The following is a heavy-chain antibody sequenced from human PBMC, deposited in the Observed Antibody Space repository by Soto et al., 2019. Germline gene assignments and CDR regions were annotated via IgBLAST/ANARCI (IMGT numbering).Heavy chain of an antibody. V-gene: IGHV3-9*01. CDR3: EKSFVTTHHLYGYMDG. CDR1: GFAFRDFA. J-gene: IGHJ6*03. Sequence: EVQLVESGGSLVQPGRSLRLSCAASGFAFRDFAMHWVRQTPGKGLEWVSGITWNGVAMGCADSVRGRFTISRDDAKNSQYLKMSSLRHEDTALYYYEKSFVTTHHLYGYMDGWGKGTSVTVS. CDR2: ITWNGVAM. D-gene: IGHD4-17*01.